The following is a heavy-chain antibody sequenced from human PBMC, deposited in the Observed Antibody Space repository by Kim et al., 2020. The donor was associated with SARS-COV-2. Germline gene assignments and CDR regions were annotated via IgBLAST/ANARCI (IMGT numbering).Heavy chain of an antibody. V-gene: IGHV3-23*01. Sequence: VKGRFTISRDNSKNTLYLQMNSLRAEDTAVYYCAKGHIVLMVYAEYYFDYWGQGTLVTVSS. D-gene: IGHD2-8*01. CDR3: AKGHIVLMVYAEYYFDY. J-gene: IGHJ4*02.